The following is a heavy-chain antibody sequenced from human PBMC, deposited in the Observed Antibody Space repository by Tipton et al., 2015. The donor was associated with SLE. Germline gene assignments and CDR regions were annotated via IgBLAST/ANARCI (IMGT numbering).Heavy chain of an antibody. CDR1: GGSISSSNYY. D-gene: IGHD3-22*01. CDR2: IYYSGST. CDR3: ASEYYYDSSGHPGYFDY. Sequence: TLSLTRTVSGGSISSSNYYWGWIRQPPGKGLEWIGSIYYSGSTYYNPSLKSRVTISVDTSKNQFSLKLSSVTAADTAVYYCASEYYYDSSGHPGYFDYWGQGTLVTVSS. J-gene: IGHJ4*02. V-gene: IGHV4-39*07.